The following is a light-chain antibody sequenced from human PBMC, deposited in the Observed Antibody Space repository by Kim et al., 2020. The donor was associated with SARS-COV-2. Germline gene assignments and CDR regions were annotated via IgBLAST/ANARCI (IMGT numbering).Light chain of an antibody. CDR3: LQDNIYPWT. Sequence: ASVGDRVTIVCRTSQGISVDLSWYQQQPGKAPKLLIYAASTLHNGVPSRFRGSGTGTEFTLTINSLQPEDVATYYCLQDNIYPWTFGLGTKVDIK. V-gene: IGKV1-6*01. CDR2: AAS. J-gene: IGKJ1*01. CDR1: QGISVD.